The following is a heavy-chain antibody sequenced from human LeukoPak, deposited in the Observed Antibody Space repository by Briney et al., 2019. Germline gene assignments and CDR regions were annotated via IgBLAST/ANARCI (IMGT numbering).Heavy chain of an antibody. J-gene: IGHJ3*02. Sequence: ASVKVSCKTSGYTFTGYYMHWVRQAPGQGLEWMGWINPNSGGTNYAQKFQGRVTMTRDTSISTAYMELSRLRSDDTAVYYCARERVLLWFGEPIGGHHAFDIWGQGTMVTVSS. CDR1: GYTFTGYY. V-gene: IGHV1-2*02. D-gene: IGHD3-10*01. CDR3: ARERVLLWFGEPIGGHHAFDI. CDR2: INPNSGGT.